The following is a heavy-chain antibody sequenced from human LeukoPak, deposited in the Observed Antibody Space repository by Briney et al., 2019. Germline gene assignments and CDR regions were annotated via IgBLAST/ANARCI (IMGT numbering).Heavy chain of an antibody. CDR1: GYRFSDDY. D-gene: IGHD2-15*01. J-gene: IGHJ5*02. CDR2: VYGDRGMT. Sequence: GASVKVSCKASGYRFSDDYVHWVRQAPGQGLEWMGCVYGDRGMTFYAQKFQGRVTMTRDTSITTAYMELTRLTSDDTAVYYCARGRGGSYLNWFDTWGQGTLVTVSS. CDR3: ARGRGGSYLNWFDT. V-gene: IGHV1-2*02.